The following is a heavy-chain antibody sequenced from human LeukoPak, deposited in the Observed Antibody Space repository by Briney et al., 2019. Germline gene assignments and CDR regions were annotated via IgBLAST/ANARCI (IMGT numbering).Heavy chain of an antibody. CDR2: IYYSGST. CDR1: GGPVSSGSYY. D-gene: IGHD3-22*01. V-gene: IGHV4-61*01. J-gene: IGHJ3*02. Sequence: TSETLSLTCTVSGGPVSSGSYYWSWIRQPPGKGLEWIGYIYYSGSTNYNPSLKSRVTISVDTSKNQFSLKLSSVTAADTAVYYCARGRITMIVVVDAFDIWGQGTMVTVSP. CDR3: ARGRITMIVVVDAFDI.